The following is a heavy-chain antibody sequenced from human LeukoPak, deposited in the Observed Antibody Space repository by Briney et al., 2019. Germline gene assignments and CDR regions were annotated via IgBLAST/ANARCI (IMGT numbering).Heavy chain of an antibody. J-gene: IGHJ4*02. CDR2: MNPNSGDT. V-gene: IGHV1-8*01. D-gene: IGHD3-3*01. Sequence: ASVKVSCKASGYTFTSHDINWVRQATGQGLEWMGWMNPNSGDTDFAQKFQGRVTVTRDTSITTAYMELSRLRSDDTAVYYCTRGGFLQWYHSDYWGQGTLVTVSS. CDR1: GYTFTSHD. CDR3: TRGGFLQWYHSDY.